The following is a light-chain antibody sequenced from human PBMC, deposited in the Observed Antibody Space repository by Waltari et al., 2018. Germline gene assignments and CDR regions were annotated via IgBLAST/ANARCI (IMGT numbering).Light chain of an antibody. J-gene: IGKJ5*01. Sequence: DFQLTQSPSFLSASVGDRFPITCRASQGISRHLAWYQQKPGEAPKLLIYDVSTLQSGVPSRFSGSGFGTEFTLTISSLQPEDSATYYCQKLDNYPPPTFGQGTRLEI. CDR3: QKLDNYPPPT. V-gene: IGKV1-9*01. CDR1: QGISRH. CDR2: DVS.